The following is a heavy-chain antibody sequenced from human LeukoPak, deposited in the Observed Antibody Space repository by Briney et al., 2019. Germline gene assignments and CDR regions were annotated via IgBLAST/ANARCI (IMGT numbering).Heavy chain of an antibody. J-gene: IGHJ4*02. D-gene: IGHD3-22*01. CDR3: ASLQHYYDSSGYYTQDY. Sequence: PGGSLRLSCAASGFTFSSFAMHWVRQAPGKGLEWVANIKQDGSEKYYVDSVKGRFTISRDNAKNSLYLQMNSLRAEDTAVYYCASLQHYYDSSGYYTQDYWGQGTLVTVSS. CDR2: IKQDGSEK. CDR1: GFTFSSFA. V-gene: IGHV3-7*01.